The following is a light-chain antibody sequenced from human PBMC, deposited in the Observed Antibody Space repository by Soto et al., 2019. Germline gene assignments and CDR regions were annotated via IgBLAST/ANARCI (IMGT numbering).Light chain of an antibody. CDR1: QSVSSY. Sequence: EIVLTQPPATLSLSRGERATLSCRASQSVSSYLAWYQQKPGQAPRLLIYDASNRATGIPARFSGSGSGTDFTLTISSLEPEDFAVYYCQQRSNWPLTFGGGTKVDIK. CDR3: QQRSNWPLT. J-gene: IGKJ4*01. CDR2: DAS. V-gene: IGKV3-11*01.